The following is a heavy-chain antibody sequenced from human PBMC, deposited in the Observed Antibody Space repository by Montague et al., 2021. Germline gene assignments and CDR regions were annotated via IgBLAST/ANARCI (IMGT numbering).Heavy chain of an antibody. V-gene: IGHV3-23*01. Sequence: SLRLSCAASGFPFSSYAVSWVRQAPGKGLEWVSTLTSDGAYTYHADAVEGRFTISRDNSKNTLYLQMNSLRVEDTAVYFCANEGTTSPGYLQYWGQGTLVTVSS. CDR2: LTSDGAYT. J-gene: IGHJ1*01. CDR3: ANEGTTSPGYLQY. D-gene: IGHD1-1*01. CDR1: GFPFSSYA.